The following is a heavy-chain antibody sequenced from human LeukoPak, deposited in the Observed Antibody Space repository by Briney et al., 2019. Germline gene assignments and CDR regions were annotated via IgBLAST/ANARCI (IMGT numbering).Heavy chain of an antibody. Sequence: SVKVSCKASGGTFSSYTISWVRQAPGQGLEWMGRTIPILGIANYAQKFQGRVTITADKSTSTAYMELSSLRSEDTAVYYCARVVYDILTGYYYSFDYWGQGTLVTVSS. J-gene: IGHJ4*02. CDR3: ARVVYDILTGYYYSFDY. CDR1: GGTFSSYT. D-gene: IGHD3-9*01. CDR2: TIPILGIA. V-gene: IGHV1-69*02.